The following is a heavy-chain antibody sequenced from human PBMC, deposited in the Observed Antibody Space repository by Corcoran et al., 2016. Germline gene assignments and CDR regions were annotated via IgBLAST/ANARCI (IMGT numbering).Heavy chain of an antibody. D-gene: IGHD3-22*01. V-gene: IGHV3-21*01. Sequence: EVQLVESGGGLVKPGGSLRLSCAASGFTFSSYSMNWVRQAPGKGLEWVSSISSSSSYIYYADSVKGRFTISRDNAKNSLYLQMNSLRAEDTAVDYCARVNYYDSSGYYNKFDYWGQGTLVTVSS. CDR1: GFTFSSYS. J-gene: IGHJ4*02. CDR2: ISSSSSYI. CDR3: ARVNYYDSSGYYNKFDY.